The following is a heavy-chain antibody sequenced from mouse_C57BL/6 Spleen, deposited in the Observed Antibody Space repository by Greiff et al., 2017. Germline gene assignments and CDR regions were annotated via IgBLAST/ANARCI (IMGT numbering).Heavy chain of an antibody. CDR1: GYAFSSYW. J-gene: IGHJ2*01. D-gene: IGHD1-1*01. CDR3: ARGGGYYGSSYVFDY. V-gene: IGHV1-80*01. Sequence: VQLQQSGAELVKPGASVKISCKASGYAFSSYWMNWVKQRPGKGLEWIGQIYPGDGDTNYNGKFKGKATLTADKSSSTAYMQLSSLTSEDSAVYFCARGGGYYGSSYVFDYWGQGTTLTVSS. CDR2: IYPGDGDT.